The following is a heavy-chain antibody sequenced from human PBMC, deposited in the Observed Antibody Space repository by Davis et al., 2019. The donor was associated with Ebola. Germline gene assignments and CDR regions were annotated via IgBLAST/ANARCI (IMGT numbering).Heavy chain of an antibody. J-gene: IGHJ3*02. D-gene: IGHD2-2*01. CDR2: ISSSGSTI. Sequence: PGGSLRLSCAASGFTFSDYYMSWIRQAPGKGLEWVSYISSSGSTIYYADSVKGRFTISRDNAKNSLYLQMNSLRAEDTALYYCAKDRYCSSTSCTDASDIWGQGTMVTVSS. CDR1: GFTFSDYY. CDR3: AKDRYCSSTSCTDASDI. V-gene: IGHV3-11*01.